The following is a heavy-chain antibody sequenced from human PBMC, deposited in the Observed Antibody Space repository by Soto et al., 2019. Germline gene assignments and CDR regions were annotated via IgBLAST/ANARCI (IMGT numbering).Heavy chain of an antibody. J-gene: IGHJ5*02. V-gene: IGHV3-23*01. D-gene: IGHD5-18*01. CDR1: GFTFSSYA. CDR3: AKDWLGYTYEARKDLNWFDP. CDR2: VSGSGGRT. Sequence: EVQLLESGGGLVQPGGSLRLSCAASGFTFSSYAMSWVRQAPGKGLEWVSGVSGSGGRTYYADSVKGRFTISRDNSKNTVYLQMNSLRAEDTAVYFCAKDWLGYTYEARKDLNWFDPWGQGTLVTVSS.